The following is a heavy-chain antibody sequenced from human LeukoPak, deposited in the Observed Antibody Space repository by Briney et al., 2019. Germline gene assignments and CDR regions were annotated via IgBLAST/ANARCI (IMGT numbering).Heavy chain of an antibody. D-gene: IGHD2-21*02. CDR3: ARVGYCGGYCYPYGMDV. CDR2: IIPIFGTA. Sequence: SVKVSCKASGGTFSSYAISWVRQAPGQGLEWMGGIIPIFGTANYAQKFQGRVTITADESTSTAYMELSSLRSEDTAVYYCARVGYCGGYCYPYGMDVWGQGTTVTVSS. J-gene: IGHJ6*02. V-gene: IGHV1-69*13. CDR1: GGTFSSYA.